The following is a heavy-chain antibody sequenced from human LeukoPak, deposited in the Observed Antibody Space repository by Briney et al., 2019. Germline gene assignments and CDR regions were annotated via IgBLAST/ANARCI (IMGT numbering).Heavy chain of an antibody. V-gene: IGHV4-59*11. Sequence: SETLSLTCTVSGGSISGHYWTWNRQPPGKGLEWIGQIHYSGRPDYNPSLKSRVTISVDTSKNQLSLKVTSVTGADTAVYYCARFGVDYDMDVWGQGTTVTVSS. CDR2: IHYSGRP. CDR3: ARFGVDYDMDV. D-gene: IGHD3-16*01. J-gene: IGHJ6*02. CDR1: GGSISGHY.